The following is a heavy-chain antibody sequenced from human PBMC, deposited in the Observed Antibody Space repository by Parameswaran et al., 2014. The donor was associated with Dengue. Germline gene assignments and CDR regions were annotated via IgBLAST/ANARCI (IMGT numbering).Heavy chain of an antibody. CDR2: ISAYNGNT. D-gene: IGHD4-17*01. Sequence: WVRQAPGQGLEWMGWISAYNGNTNYAQKLQGRVTMTTDTSTSTAYMELRSLRSDDTAVYYCARPYGDYFDYWGQGTLVTVSS. V-gene: IGHV1-18*01. CDR3: ARPYGDYFDY. J-gene: IGHJ4*02.